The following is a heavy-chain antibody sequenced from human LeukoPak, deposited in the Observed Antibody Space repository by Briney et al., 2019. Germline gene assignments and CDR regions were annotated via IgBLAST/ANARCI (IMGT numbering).Heavy chain of an antibody. V-gene: IGHV1-8*03. CDR2: MNPNSGNT. J-gene: IGHJ5*02. Sequence: ASVKVSCKASGYTFTSYDINWVRQATGQGLEWMGWMNPNSGNTGYAQKFQGRVTITRNTSISTAYMELSSLRFEDTAVYYCARSGLDIVVVPAAISWFDPWGQGTLVTVSS. CDR1: GYTFTSYD. CDR3: ARSGLDIVVVPAAISWFDP. D-gene: IGHD2-2*02.